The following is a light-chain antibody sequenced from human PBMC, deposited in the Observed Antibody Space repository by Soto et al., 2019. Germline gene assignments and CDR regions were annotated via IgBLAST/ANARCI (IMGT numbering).Light chain of an antibody. J-gene: IGLJ1*01. Sequence: QSVLTQPASGPGSPGQSITISCTGTSSDVAGYNYVSWYQQHPGKAPKLMIYEVSNRPSGVSNRFSGSKSGNTASLTISGLQAEDEADYYCSSYTSSSTLYVFGTGTKVTVL. CDR3: SSYTSSSTLYV. V-gene: IGLV2-14*01. CDR2: EVS. CDR1: SSDVAGYNY.